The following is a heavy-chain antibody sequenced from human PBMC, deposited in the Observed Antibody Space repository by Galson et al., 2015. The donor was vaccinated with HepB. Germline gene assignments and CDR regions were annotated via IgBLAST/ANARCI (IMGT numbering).Heavy chain of an antibody. CDR1: GFTFDDYA. Sequence: SLRLSCAASGFTFDDYAVTWIRQASGKRPEWVGFIASKTYGMTTGYAASVKGRFTISRDDSKSIAYLQMNSLKIEDTAVYYCARGRGDLPYWGQGALVTVSS. CDR2: IASKTYGMTT. CDR3: ARGRGDLPY. V-gene: IGHV3-49*03. D-gene: IGHD2-21*02. J-gene: IGHJ4*02.